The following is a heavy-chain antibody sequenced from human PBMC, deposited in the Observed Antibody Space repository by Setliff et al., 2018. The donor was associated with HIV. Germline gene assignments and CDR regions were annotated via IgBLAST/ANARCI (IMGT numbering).Heavy chain of an antibody. CDR3: ARDRGGSYTPLDF. J-gene: IGHJ4*02. CDR1: GGTFRSHE. V-gene: IGHV1-69*13. D-gene: IGHD1-26*01. Sequence: ASVKVSCKASGGTFRSHEISWVRQAPGQGLEWMGGIVPILNTGNYAPKFQGRVTITADESTTTAYMELSSLRSEDTAVYYCARDRGGSYTPLDFWGQGTLVTVSS. CDR2: IVPILNTG.